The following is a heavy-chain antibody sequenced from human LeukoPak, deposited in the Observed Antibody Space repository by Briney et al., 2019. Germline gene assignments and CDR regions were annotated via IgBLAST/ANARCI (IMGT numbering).Heavy chain of an antibody. CDR2: ISAYNGNT. CDR3: ARDPYGSGTYYAENRFDP. D-gene: IGHD3-10*01. CDR1: GYTFTSYG. Sequence: GASVKVSCKASGYTFTSYGISWVRQAPGQRLEWMGWISAYNGNTNYAQKLQGRVTMTTDTSTSTAYMELRSLRSDDTAVYYCARDPYGSGTYYAENRFDPWGQGTLVTVSS. J-gene: IGHJ5*02. V-gene: IGHV1-18*01.